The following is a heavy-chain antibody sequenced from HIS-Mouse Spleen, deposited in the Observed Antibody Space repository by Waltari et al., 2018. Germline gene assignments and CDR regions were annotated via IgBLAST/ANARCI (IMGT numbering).Heavy chain of an antibody. J-gene: IGHJ4*02. D-gene: IGHD6-19*01. CDR3: ARIAEGYTSGWYAFDY. CDR1: GFSPRTSGMC. V-gene: IGHV2-70*15. CDR2: IDWDDDK. Sequence: QVTLRESGPALVKPTQTLTLTCTFPGFSPRTSGMCVSWIRQPPGKALEWLARIDWDDDKYYSTSLKTRLTISRDTSKNQVVLTMTNMDPLDTATYYCARIAEGYTSGWYAFDYWGQGTLVTVSS.